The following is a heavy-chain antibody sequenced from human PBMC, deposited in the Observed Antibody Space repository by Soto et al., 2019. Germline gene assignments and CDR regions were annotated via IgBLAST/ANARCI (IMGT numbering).Heavy chain of an antibody. CDR1: GGSISSYY. V-gene: IGHV4-59*01. Sequence: SETLPLTCTVSGGSISSYYWSWIRQPPGKGLEWIGYIYYSGGTNYNPSLKSRVTISVDTSKNQFSLKLSSVTAADTAVYYCARDISPKPLYYFDYWGQGTLVTVSS. CDR2: IYYSGGT. J-gene: IGHJ4*02. CDR3: ARDISPKPLYYFDY.